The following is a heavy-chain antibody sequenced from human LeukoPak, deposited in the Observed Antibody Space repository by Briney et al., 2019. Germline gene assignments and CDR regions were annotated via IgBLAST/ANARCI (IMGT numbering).Heavy chain of an antibody. Sequence: GGSLRLSCAASGFTFSSYAMSWVRQAPGKGLEWVSGISGNGDSKYYADSVKGRFTISRDNTKNTLYLQMNSLRAEDTAVYYCARGRQVISSAGYYFDYWGQGTLVTVSS. CDR2: ISGNGDSK. D-gene: IGHD6-13*01. CDR1: GFTFSSYA. CDR3: ARGRQVISSAGYYFDY. V-gene: IGHV3-23*01. J-gene: IGHJ4*02.